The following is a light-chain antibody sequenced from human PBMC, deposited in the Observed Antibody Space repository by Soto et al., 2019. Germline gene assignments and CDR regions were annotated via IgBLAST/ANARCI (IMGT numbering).Light chain of an antibody. CDR2: GTS. CDR1: QSVSISY. J-gene: IGKJ1*01. CDR3: QHYGSSRWT. Sequence: EIVLTQSPGTLSLSPGERATLSCRASQSVSISYIGWYQQKPGQAPRLLIYGTSSRATGIPDRFSGSGSGTDFTLTISRLEPEDFAVYYCQHYGSSRWTFGQGTKVEIK. V-gene: IGKV3-20*01.